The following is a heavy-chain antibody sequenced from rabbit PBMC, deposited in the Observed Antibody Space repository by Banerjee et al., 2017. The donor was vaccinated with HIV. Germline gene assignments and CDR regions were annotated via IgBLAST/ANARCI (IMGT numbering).Heavy chain of an antibody. J-gene: IGHJ4*01. CDR2: INTGSGNA. V-gene: IGHV1S45*01. Sequence: QEQLKETGGGLVQPEGSLTLTCTASGFDFSSNAMCWVRQAPGKGLEWIGCINTGSGNAYYASWAKGRFTISKTSSTTVTLQMTSLTAADTATYFCARDYAGDAGYGYGPTYFNLWGQGTLVTVS. CDR3: ARDYAGDAGYGYGPTYFNL. D-gene: IGHD6-1*01. CDR1: GFDFSSNA.